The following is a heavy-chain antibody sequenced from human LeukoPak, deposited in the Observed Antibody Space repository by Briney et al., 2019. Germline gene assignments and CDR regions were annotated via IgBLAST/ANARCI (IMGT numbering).Heavy chain of an antibody. CDR2: IGTAGDT. Sequence: GGSLRLSCAACGFTFSSYDMHWVRQATGKGLEWVSAIGTAGDTYYPGSVKGQFTISRENAKNSLYLQMNSLRAGDTAVYYCARDLYWNDYVWGSYRWSMDVWGKGTTVIVSS. V-gene: IGHV3-13*03. CDR1: GFTFSSYD. CDR3: ARDLYWNDYVWGSYRWSMDV. D-gene: IGHD3-16*02. J-gene: IGHJ6*03.